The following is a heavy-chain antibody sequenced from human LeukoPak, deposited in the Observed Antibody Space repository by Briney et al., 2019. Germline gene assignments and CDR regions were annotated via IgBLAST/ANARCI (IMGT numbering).Heavy chain of an antibody. CDR3: ATQSLGYCSSTSCYGGPNAFDI. Sequence: GESLKISCKGSGYSFTSYWIGWVRQMPGKGLEWMGIIYPCDSDTRYSPSFQGQVTISADKSISTAYLQWSSLKASDTAMYYCATQSLGYCSSTSCYGGPNAFDIWGQGTMVTVSS. J-gene: IGHJ3*02. V-gene: IGHV5-51*01. D-gene: IGHD2-2*01. CDR1: GYSFTSYW. CDR2: IYPCDSDT.